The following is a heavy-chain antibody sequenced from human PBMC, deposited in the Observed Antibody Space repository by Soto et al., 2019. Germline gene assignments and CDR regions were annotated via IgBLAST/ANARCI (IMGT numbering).Heavy chain of an antibody. CDR1: GYTFTSYA. D-gene: IGHD2-8*02. Sequence: ASVKVSCKASGYTFTSYAMHWVRQAPGQRLEWMGWINAGNGNTKYSQKFQGRVTITRDTSASTAYMELSSLRSEDTAVYYCARGPGQPLVILVDYYYYYMDVWGKGTTVTVSS. CDR2: INAGNGNT. V-gene: IGHV1-3*01. J-gene: IGHJ6*03. CDR3: ARGPGQPLVILVDYYYYYMDV.